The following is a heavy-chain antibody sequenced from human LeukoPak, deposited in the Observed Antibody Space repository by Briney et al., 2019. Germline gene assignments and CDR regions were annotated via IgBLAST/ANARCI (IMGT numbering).Heavy chain of an antibody. D-gene: IGHD3-10*01. CDR2: ISYSGST. V-gene: IGHV4-59*01. Sequence: SETLSLTCAVYGGSFSGYYWSWIRQPPGKRLEWIGYISYSGSTNYSPSLKSRVTISVDTSKNQFSLKLSSVTAADTAVYYCARAAGDSPPYYYYMDVWGKGTTVTVSS. J-gene: IGHJ6*03. CDR3: ARAAGDSPPYYYYMDV. CDR1: GGSFSGYY.